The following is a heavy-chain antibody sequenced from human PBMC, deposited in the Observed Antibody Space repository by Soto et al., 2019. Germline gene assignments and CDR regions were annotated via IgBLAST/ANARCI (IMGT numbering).Heavy chain of an antibody. D-gene: IGHD2-21*01. V-gene: IGHV1-18*04. CDR3: AGAWYSGDDY. J-gene: IGHJ4*02. CDR1: GYTFTGYY. CDR2: ISAYNGNT. Sequence: GASVKVSCKASGYTFTGYYMHWVRQAPGQGLEWMGWISAYNGNTNYAQKLQGRVTMTTDTSTSTAYMELRSLRSDDTAVYYCAGAWYSGDDYWGQGTLVTVSS.